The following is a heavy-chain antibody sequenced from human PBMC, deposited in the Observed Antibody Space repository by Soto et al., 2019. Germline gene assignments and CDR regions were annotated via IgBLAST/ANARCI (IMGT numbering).Heavy chain of an antibody. CDR3: AKGGWATRWGVAAPLDY. J-gene: IGHJ4*02. CDR2: ISYDGSNK. Sequence: QVQLVESGGGVVQPGRSLRLSCAASGFTFSSYGMHWVRQAPGKGLAWVAVISYDGSNKYYAESVKGRFTISRDNSKNTLYLQMNSLRAGDTAVYYCAKGGWATRWGVAAPLDYWGQGTLVTVSS. V-gene: IGHV3-30*18. D-gene: IGHD6-19*01. CDR1: GFTFSSYG.